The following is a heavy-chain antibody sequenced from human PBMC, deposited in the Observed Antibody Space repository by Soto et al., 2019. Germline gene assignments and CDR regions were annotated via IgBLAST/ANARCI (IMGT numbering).Heavy chain of an antibody. CDR1: GGTFSSYT. V-gene: IGHV1-69*02. D-gene: IGHD2-15*01. CDR3: ARVDSQIYYFDY. CDR2: IIPILGIA. J-gene: IGHJ4*02. Sequence: SVKVSCKASGGTFSSYTISWVRQAPGQGLEWMGRIIPILGIANYAQKFQGRVTITADKSTSTAYMELSSLRSEDTAVYYCARVDSQIYYFDYWGQGTLVTVSS.